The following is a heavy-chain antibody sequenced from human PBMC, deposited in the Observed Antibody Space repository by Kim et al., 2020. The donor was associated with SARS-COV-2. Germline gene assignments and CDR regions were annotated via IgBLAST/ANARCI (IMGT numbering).Heavy chain of an antibody. CDR2: IYYSGST. CDR1: GGSISSYY. V-gene: IGHV4-59*01. J-gene: IGHJ2*01. D-gene: IGHD2-21*02. CDR3: ARVLAYCGGDCYPPYWYFDL. Sequence: SETLSLTCTVSGGSISSYYWSWIRQPPGKGLEWIGYIYYSGSTNYNPSLKSRVTISVDTSKNQFSLKLSSVTAADTAVYYCARVLAYCGGDCYPPYWYFDLWGRGTLVTVSS.